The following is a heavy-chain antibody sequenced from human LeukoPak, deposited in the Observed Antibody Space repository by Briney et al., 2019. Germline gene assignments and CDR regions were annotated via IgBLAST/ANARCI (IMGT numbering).Heavy chain of an antibody. Sequence: SETLSLTCAVYGGSFSGYYWSWIRQPPGKGLEWIGEINHSGSTNYNPSLKSRVTISVDTSKNQFSLKLGSVTAADTAVYYCASEGCGGDCSILVDYWGQGTLVTVSS. CDR1: GGSFSGYY. J-gene: IGHJ4*02. CDR2: INHSGST. D-gene: IGHD2-21*02. V-gene: IGHV4-34*01. CDR3: ASEGCGGDCSILVDY.